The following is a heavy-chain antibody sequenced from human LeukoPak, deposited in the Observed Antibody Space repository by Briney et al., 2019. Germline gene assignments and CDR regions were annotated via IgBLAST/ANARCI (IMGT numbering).Heavy chain of an antibody. CDR1: GGSFSGYY. V-gene: IGHV4-34*01. CDR3: ASLMYPSDY. CDR2: INHSGST. J-gene: IGHJ4*02. Sequence: KSSETLSLTCAVYGGSFSGYYWSWIRQPPGKGLEWIGEINHSGSTNYNPSLKSRVTISVDTSKNQFSLKLSSVTAADTAVYYCASLMYPSDYWGQGTLVTVSS. D-gene: IGHD2-8*01.